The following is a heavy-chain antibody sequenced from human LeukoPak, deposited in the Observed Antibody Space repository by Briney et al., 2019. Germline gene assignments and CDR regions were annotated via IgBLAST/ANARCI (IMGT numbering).Heavy chain of an antibody. CDR3: ASMPSAEIYYFYYMDV. CDR1: RFTFSSYT. Sequence: GGSLRLSCADSRFTFSSYTMNWVRQAPGKGLEWVSGISANAVSTYYADSVKGRFTISRDNSKNTLYLHMDRLGTEDTAVYYCASMPSAEIYYFYYMDVWGKGTTVTVSS. D-gene: IGHD2-2*01. J-gene: IGHJ6*03. CDR2: ISANAVST. V-gene: IGHV3-23*01.